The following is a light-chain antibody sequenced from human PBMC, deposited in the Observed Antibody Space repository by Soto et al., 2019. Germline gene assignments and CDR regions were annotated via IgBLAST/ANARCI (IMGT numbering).Light chain of an antibody. V-gene: IGKV1-9*01. CDR3: QQSNSYPVT. J-gene: IGKJ4*01. CDR2: SAS. Sequence: DIQLTQSPAFLSASVGDKVTITCRASQGISTYLAWYQQKPGKAPNLLIYSASTLQSGVPSRFSGSGSGTEFTLTISSLQPEDFATYFCQQSNSYPVTFGGANKVEIK. CDR1: QGISTY.